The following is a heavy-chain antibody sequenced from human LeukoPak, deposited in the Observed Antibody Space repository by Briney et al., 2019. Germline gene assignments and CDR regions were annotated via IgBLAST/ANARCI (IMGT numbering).Heavy chain of an antibody. CDR1: GFTFSSYA. D-gene: IGHD2-15*01. Sequence: GGSLRLSCAASGFTFSSYAMSWVRQAPGKGLEWVSAISGSGGSTYYADSVKGRFTISRDNSKNTLYLQMNSLRAEDTAVYYCAKDLGYCSGGSCYYYYYYMDVWGKGTTVTVSS. CDR2: ISGSGGST. CDR3: AKDLGYCSGGSCYYYYYYMDV. V-gene: IGHV3-23*01. J-gene: IGHJ6*03.